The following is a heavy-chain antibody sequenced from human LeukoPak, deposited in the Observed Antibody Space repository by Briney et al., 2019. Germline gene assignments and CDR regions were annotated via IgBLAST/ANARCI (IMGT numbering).Heavy chain of an antibody. J-gene: IGHJ4*02. V-gene: IGHV1-8*01. Sequence: GASVTVSCKASGYTFTSYDINWVRQATGQGLEWMGWVNPNSGNTGYAQKFQGRVTMTRDTSISTAYMELSRLRSDDTAVYYCARLHWPYSSGWPIDYWGQGTLVTVSS. CDR1: GYTFTSYD. CDR2: VNPNSGNT. D-gene: IGHD6-19*01. CDR3: ARLHWPYSSGWPIDY.